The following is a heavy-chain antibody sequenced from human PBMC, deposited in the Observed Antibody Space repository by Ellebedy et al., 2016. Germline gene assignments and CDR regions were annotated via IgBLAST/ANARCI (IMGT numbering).Heavy chain of an antibody. J-gene: IGHJ6*02. D-gene: IGHD2-2*01. CDR2: ISSSSSTI. CDR3: ATLSIVVVPAAPDTYYGMDV. V-gene: IGHV3-48*01. Sequence: GESLKISCAASGFTFNTYGMNWVRQPPGKGLEWVSYISSSSSTIHYADSVKGRFTISRDNDKNSLYLQMNSLRTEDTAVYYCATLSIVVVPAAPDTYYGMDVWGQGTTVAVSS. CDR1: GFTFNTYG.